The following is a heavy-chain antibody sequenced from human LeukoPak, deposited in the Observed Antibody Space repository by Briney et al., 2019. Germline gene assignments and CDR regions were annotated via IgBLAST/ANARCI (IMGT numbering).Heavy chain of an antibody. CDR1: GGTFSSYA. Sequence: GASVKVSCKASGGTFSSYAISWVRQAPGQGLEWMGGIIPIFGTANYAQKFQGRVTITADKSTSTAYMELSSLRSEDTAVYYCARGRERGSSSSFTDYWGQGTLVIVSS. D-gene: IGHD6-6*01. J-gene: IGHJ4*02. V-gene: IGHV1-69*06. CDR3: ARGRERGSSSSFTDY. CDR2: IIPIFGTA.